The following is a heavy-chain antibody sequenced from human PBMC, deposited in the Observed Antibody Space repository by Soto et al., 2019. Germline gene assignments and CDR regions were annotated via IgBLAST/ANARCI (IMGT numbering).Heavy chain of an antibody. D-gene: IGHD3-9*01. J-gene: IGHJ4*02. Sequence: SRPTLVNPTQTLPLTCTVSGFALTTTGMCLTCIREPPGKALEWRALIDWGDDTYYNTSLTTRLTLSKDTSKNQVVLTMTNMDPVDTGTYYCARMLKRGTSDWIQIDYWGQGTLVTVSS. CDR1: GFALTTTGMC. CDR2: IDWGDDT. CDR3: ARMLKRGTSDWIQIDY. V-gene: IGHV2-70*01.